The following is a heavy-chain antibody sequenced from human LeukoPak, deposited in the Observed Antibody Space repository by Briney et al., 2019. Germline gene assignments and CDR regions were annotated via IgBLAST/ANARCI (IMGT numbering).Heavy chain of an antibody. V-gene: IGHV5-51*01. J-gene: IGHJ3*02. CDR1: GYTFTSYG. CDR2: IYPGDSDT. D-gene: IGHD3-10*01. CDR3: ALGAVRGLHAFDI. Sequence: KVSCKASGYTFTSYGISWVRQAPGQGLEWMGIIYPGDSDTRYSPPFQGQVTISADKSVTTAYLQWSSLKASDTAMYYCALGAVRGLHAFDIWGQGTMVTVSS.